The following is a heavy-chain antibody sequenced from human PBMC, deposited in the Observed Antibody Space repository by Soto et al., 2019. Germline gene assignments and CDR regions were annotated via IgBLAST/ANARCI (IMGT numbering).Heavy chain of an antibody. CDR1: GYSFTTYW. J-gene: IGHJ6*02. Sequence: GESLKISCKSYGYSFTTYWIAWVRQMPGKGLEWMGSIHPGESDTGYSPSFQGQVTISADRSITTAYLQWSSLKASDTAMYYCARHEATYYNFYGMDVWGQGTTVTVSS. CDR3: ARHEATYYNFYGMDV. V-gene: IGHV5-51*01. CDR2: IHPGESDT.